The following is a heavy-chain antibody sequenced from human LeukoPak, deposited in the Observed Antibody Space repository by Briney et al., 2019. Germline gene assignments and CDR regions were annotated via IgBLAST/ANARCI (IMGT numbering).Heavy chain of an antibody. CDR3: APRKVGGGFGDYYSYGMDV. D-gene: IGHD3-10*01. J-gene: IGHJ6*02. V-gene: IGHV1-24*01. CDR2: FDPEDGET. Sequence: GASVKVSCKVSGYTLTELSMHWVRQAPGKGLELMGGFDPEDGETIYAQKFQGRVTMTEDTSTDTAYMELSSLRSEDTAVYYCAPRKVGGGFGDYYSYGMDVWGQGTTVTASS. CDR1: GYTLTELS.